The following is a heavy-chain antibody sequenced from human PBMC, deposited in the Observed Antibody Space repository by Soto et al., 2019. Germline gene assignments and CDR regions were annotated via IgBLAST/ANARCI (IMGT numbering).Heavy chain of an antibody. J-gene: IGHJ4*02. Sequence: QGQLVESGGGVVQPGRSLRLSCAASGFTFSSYGMHWVRQAPGKGLEWVAGTWFDGSNKYYAESVKGRFTISRDSSKNTGHLQMNSLRVEDTAVYHWARDPAGVRGNFDYWGQGTLVTVSS. D-gene: IGHD3-10*01. V-gene: IGHV3-33*01. CDR2: TWFDGSNK. CDR1: GFTFSSYG. CDR3: ARDPAGVRGNFDY.